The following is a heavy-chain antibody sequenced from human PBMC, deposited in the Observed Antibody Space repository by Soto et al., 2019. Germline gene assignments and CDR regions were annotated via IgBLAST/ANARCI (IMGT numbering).Heavy chain of an antibody. CDR1: GYTFTSYY. CDR2: FNPTGDTA. CDR3: ASGGRIADTGIGYYYYHAMDV. D-gene: IGHD5-18*01. V-gene: IGHV1-46*01. Sequence: QVQLVQSGAEVKKPGASVKASCKASGYTFTSYYIHWVRQAPGQGLEWMGIFNPTGDTASYGQKFQGRVTMTRDTSTGTAYMELGSLRSEDTAVYYCASGGRIADTGIGYYYYHAMDVWGQGTTVTVS. J-gene: IGHJ6*02.